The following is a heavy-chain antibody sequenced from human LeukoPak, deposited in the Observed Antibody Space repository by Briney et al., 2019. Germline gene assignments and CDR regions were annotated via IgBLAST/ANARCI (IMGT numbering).Heavy chain of an antibody. CDR2: IYYSGST. Sequence: SETLPLTCTVSGGSISSSSYYWGWLRQPPGKGLEWIGSIYYSGSTYYNPSLKSRVTISVDTSKNQFSLKLSSVTAADTAAYYCASFSSGWYYFDYWGQGTLVTVSS. CDR1: GGSISSSSYY. J-gene: IGHJ4*02. V-gene: IGHV4-39*01. CDR3: ASFSSGWYYFDY. D-gene: IGHD6-19*01.